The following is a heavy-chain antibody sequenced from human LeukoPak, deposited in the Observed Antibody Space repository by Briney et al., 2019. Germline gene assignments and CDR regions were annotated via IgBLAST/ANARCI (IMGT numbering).Heavy chain of an antibody. J-gene: IGHJ4*02. CDR1: GFTFNSYA. Sequence: GGSLRLSCAASGFTFNSYAMRWVRQAPGKGLEWVSVISGSGGNSYYADSVKGRFTITRDNSKNTLYLQMNSLRAEDTAVYYCANEVPHFDYWGQGTLVTVSS. D-gene: IGHD2-2*01. V-gene: IGHV3-23*01. CDR3: ANEVPHFDY. CDR2: ISGSGGNS.